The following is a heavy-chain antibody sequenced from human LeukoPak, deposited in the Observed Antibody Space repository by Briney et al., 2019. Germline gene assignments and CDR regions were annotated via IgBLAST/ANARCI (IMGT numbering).Heavy chain of an antibody. CDR3: AKDKRSGYSGYYGMDV. CDR1: GFTFSSYG. CDR2: ISCDGSNK. Sequence: GGSLRLSCAASGFTFSSYGMHWVRQAPGKGLEWVAVISCDGSNKYYADSVKGRFTISRDNSKNTLYLQMNSLRAEDTAVYYCAKDKRSGYSGYYGMDVWGQGTTVTVSS. J-gene: IGHJ6*02. V-gene: IGHV3-30*18. D-gene: IGHD5-12*01.